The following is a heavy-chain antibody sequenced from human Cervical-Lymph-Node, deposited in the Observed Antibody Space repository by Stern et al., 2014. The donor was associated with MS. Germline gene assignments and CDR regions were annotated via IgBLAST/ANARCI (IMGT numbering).Heavy chain of an antibody. D-gene: IGHD5-18*01. CDR3: AKGGTAMVYVTFDAFDI. Sequence: VQLLESGGGVVQPGRSLRLSCAASGFTFSSYGMHWVRQAPGKGLDWEAVLSYDGSNKYYADSVKGRFTISRDNSKNTLYLQMNSLRAEDTAVYYCAKGGTAMVYVTFDAFDIWGQGTMVTVSS. J-gene: IGHJ3*02. CDR1: GFTFSSYG. V-gene: IGHV3-30*18. CDR2: LSYDGSNK.